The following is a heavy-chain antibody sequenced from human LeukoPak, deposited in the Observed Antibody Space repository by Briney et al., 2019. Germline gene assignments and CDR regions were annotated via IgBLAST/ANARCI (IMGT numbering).Heavy chain of an antibody. CDR2: INPNSGAT. CDR3: ALNTDTNGWHYFDY. V-gene: IGHV1-2*02. D-gene: IGHD2-8*01. CDR1: GYTFIDYY. J-gene: IGHJ4*02. Sequence: ASVKVSCKTSGYTFIDYYINWVRQAPGQGPEWMGWINPNSGATNYAQKLQVRVTMARDTSVSTAYMELSRLTSDDTAVYYCALNTDTNGWHYFDYWGQGTLVSVSS.